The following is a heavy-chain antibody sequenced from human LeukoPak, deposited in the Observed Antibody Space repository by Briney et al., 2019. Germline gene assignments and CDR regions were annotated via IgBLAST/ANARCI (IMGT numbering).Heavy chain of an antibody. Sequence: GGSLRLSCAAPGFTFSSYWMSWVRQAPGKGLEWVANIKQDGSEKYYVDSVKGRFTIPRDNAKNSLYLQMNSLRAEDTAVYYCARQLRGGAFGIWGQGTMVTVSS. CDR2: IKQDGSEK. CDR3: ARQLRGGAFGI. CDR1: GFTFSSYW. V-gene: IGHV3-7*01. J-gene: IGHJ3*02. D-gene: IGHD3-10*01.